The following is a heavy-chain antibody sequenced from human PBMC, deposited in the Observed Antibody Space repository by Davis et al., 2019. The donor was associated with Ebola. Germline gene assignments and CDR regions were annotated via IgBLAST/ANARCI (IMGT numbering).Heavy chain of an antibody. V-gene: IGHV4-34*01. D-gene: IGHD5-12*01. J-gene: IGHJ6*02. CDR1: GGSFSGYY. CDR2: INHSGST. CDR3: ARGEYSGYDWNYYYYYGMDV. Sequence: SETLSLTCAVYGGSFSGYYWSWIRQPPGKGLEWIGEINHSGSTNYNPSLKSRVTISVDTSKNQFSLKLSPVTAADTAVYYCARGEYSGYDWNYYYYYGMDVWGQGTTVTVSS.